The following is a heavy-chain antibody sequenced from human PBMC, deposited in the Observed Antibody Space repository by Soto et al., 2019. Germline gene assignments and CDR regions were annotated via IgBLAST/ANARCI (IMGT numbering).Heavy chain of an antibody. V-gene: IGHV4-61*08. CDR3: ARIPVDTYMINWFDP. D-gene: IGHD5-18*01. Sequence: TSETLSLTCTVSGGSVISGDYYCICIRQPPGKGLEWIGYIYYSGSTNYNPSLKSRVSISLDTSKNQFSLRLTSVTAADTAVYYCARIPVDTYMINWFDPWGQGTLVTVSS. CDR2: IYYSGST. J-gene: IGHJ5*02. CDR1: GGSVISGDYY.